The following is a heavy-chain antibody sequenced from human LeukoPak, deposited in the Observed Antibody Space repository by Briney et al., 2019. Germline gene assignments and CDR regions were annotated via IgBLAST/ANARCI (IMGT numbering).Heavy chain of an antibody. CDR2: TYNSGSKT. CDR1: GFSFSTYS. D-gene: IGHD6-19*01. CDR3: SKDVVPDSGWDLDY. V-gene: IGHV3-23*05. Sequence: GGSLRLSCTASGFSFSTYSMTWVRQGPGKGLEWVSSTYNSGSKTFYADSVKGRFTISRDNSKNTLYLQMNSLTAEDTAIYYCSKDVVPDSGWDLDYWGQGTLVTVSS. J-gene: IGHJ4*02.